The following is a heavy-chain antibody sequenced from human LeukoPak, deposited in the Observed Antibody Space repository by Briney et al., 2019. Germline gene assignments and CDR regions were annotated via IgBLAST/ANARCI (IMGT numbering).Heavy chain of an antibody. Sequence: SETLSLTCTVSGGSISSSSYYWGWIRQPPGKGLEWIGSIYYSGSTYYNPSLKSRVTISVDTSKNQFSLKLSSVTAADTAVYYCARHWTHSFSSIYYFDYWGQGTLVTVSS. CDR1: GGSISSSSYY. J-gene: IGHJ4*02. CDR3: ARHWTHSFSSIYYFDY. D-gene: IGHD3/OR15-3a*01. CDR2: IYYSGST. V-gene: IGHV4-39*01.